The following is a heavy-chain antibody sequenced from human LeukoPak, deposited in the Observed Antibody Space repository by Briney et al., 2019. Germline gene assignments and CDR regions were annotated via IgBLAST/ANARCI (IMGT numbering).Heavy chain of an antibody. J-gene: IGHJ6*03. CDR1: GFTFSSYW. Sequence: GGSLRLSCAASGFTFSSYWMSWVRQAPGKGLEWVANIKQDGSEKYYVDSVKGRFTISRDNAKNSLYLQMNSLRAEATAVYYCARDRTPTYYYYMDVWGKGTTVTVSS. V-gene: IGHV3-7*01. CDR3: ARDRTPTYYYYMDV. CDR2: IKQDGSEK. D-gene: IGHD1-1*01.